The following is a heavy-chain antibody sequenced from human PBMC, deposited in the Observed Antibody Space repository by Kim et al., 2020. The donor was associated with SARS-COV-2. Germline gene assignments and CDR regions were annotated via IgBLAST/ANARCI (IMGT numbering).Heavy chain of an antibody. J-gene: IGHJ3*02. Sequence: SETLSLTCAVYGGSFSGYYWSWIRQPPGKGLEWIGEINHSGSTNYNPSLKSRVTISVDTSKNQFSLKLSSVTAADTAVYYCARGQGRITIFGVVIIPVRAFDIWGQGTMVTVSS. V-gene: IGHV4-34*01. CDR3: ARGQGRITIFGVVIIPVRAFDI. CDR2: INHSGST. CDR1: GGSFSGYY. D-gene: IGHD3-3*01.